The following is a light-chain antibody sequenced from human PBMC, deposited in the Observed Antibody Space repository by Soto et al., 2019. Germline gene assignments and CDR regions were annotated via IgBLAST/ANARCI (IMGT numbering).Light chain of an antibody. J-gene: IGLJ1*01. CDR1: SSDGGGYNY. V-gene: IGLV2-14*01. CDR3: SSYTSSSTLEV. Sequence: QSVLTQPASLSGAPGQSITISCTGTSSDGGGYNYVSWYQQHPGKAPKLMIYDVSNRPSGVSNRFSGSKSGNTASLTISGLQAEDEADYYCSSYTSSSTLEVFGTGTKVTVL. CDR2: DVS.